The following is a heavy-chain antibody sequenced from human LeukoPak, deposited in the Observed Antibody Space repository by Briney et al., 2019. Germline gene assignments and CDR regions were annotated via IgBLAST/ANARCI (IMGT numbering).Heavy chain of an antibody. J-gene: IGHJ3*02. Sequence: GGSLRLSCAASGFTFDDYAMHWVRQAPGKGLEGVSGISWNSGSIGYADSVKGRFTISRDNAKNSLYLQMNSLRAEDTALYYCAKDKGSNTATGYGAFDIWGQGTMVTVS. D-gene: IGHD5-18*01. CDR3: AKDKGSNTATGYGAFDI. CDR1: GFTFDDYA. V-gene: IGHV3-9*01. CDR2: ISWNSGSI.